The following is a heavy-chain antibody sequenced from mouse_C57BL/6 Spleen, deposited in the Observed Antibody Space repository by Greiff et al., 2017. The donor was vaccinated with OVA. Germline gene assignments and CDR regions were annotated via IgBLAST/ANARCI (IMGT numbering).Heavy chain of an antibody. Sequence: VQLQQPGAELVKPGASVKLSCKASGYTFTSYWMQWVKQRPGQGLEWIGEIDPSDSYTNYNQKFKGKATLTVDTSSSTAYMQLSSLTSEDSAVYYCGRRGNGYYWYFDVWGTGTTVTVSS. V-gene: IGHV1-50*01. CDR3: GRRGNGYYWYFDV. J-gene: IGHJ1*03. D-gene: IGHD2-2*01. CDR1: GYTFTSYW. CDR2: IDPSDSYT.